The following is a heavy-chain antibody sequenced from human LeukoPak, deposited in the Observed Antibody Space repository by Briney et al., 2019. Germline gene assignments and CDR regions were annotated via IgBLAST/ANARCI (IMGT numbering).Heavy chain of an antibody. D-gene: IGHD3-3*01. CDR1: GYTFTNYD. J-gene: IGHJ6*03. Sequence: GASVKVSCKASGYTFTNYDVIWVRQATGQGLEWMRWVNPNSGNTGYAKKFQGRVTVTRNTAISTVYMELTSLTSEDTAVYYCARLEREAEYDFSRWVYYYYMDVWGKGTTVSVSS. V-gene: IGHV1-8*02. CDR2: VNPNSGNT. CDR3: ARLEREAEYDFSRWVYYYYMDV.